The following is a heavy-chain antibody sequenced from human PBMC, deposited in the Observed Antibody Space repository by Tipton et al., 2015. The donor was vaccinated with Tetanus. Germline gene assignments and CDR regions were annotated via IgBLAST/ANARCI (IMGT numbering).Heavy chain of an antibody. CDR1: GFTFSSYA. D-gene: IGHD3-3*01. Sequence: SLRLSCAASGFTFSSYAMSWVRQAPGKGLEWVSAISGSGGSTYYADSVKGRFTISRDNSNNTLYLQMNSLRAEDSAVYYCAKGYYDFWSGYPPRGLDPWGQGTLVTVSS. V-gene: IGHV3-23*01. J-gene: IGHJ5*02. CDR3: AKGYYDFWSGYPPRGLDP. CDR2: ISGSGGST.